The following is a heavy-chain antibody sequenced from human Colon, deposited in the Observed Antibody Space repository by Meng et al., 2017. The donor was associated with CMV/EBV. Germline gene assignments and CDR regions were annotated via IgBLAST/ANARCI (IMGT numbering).Heavy chain of an antibody. CDR1: GGSFSGYY. CDR2: INHSGST. CDR3: ARSRDGYNWV. Sequence: SETLSLTCAVYGGSFSGYYWSWIRQPPGKGLEWIGEINHSGSTNYNPSLKSRVTISVDTSKNQFSLKLSSVTAADTAVYYCARSRDGYNWVWGQGTLVTVSS. D-gene: IGHD5-24*01. J-gene: IGHJ4*02. V-gene: IGHV4-34*01.